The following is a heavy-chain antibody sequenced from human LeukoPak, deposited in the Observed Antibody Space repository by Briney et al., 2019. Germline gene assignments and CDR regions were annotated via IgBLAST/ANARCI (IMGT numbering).Heavy chain of an antibody. CDR1: GFTFSTYV. Sequence: PGGSLRLSCAASGFTFSTYVMSWVRQAPGKGPEWVSGISGSGDNTYHEDSVKGRFTISRDTKNTLYLQMNSLRAEDTAVYYCAKGSGYDTDFDYWGQGTLVTVSS. V-gene: IGHV3-23*01. D-gene: IGHD3-9*01. CDR2: ISGSGDNT. J-gene: IGHJ4*02. CDR3: AKGSGYDTDFDY.